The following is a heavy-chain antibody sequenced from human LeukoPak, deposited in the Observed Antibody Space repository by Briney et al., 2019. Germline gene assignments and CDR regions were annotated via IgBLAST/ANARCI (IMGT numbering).Heavy chain of an antibody. V-gene: IGHV3-48*03. J-gene: IGHJ6*02. Sequence: GGSLRLSCAASGFTFCSYEMNWVRQAPGKGLEWVSYISSSGSTIYYADSVKGRFTISRDNAKNSLYLQMNSLRAEDTAVYYCAREGYSSSWYSFLALDYYYNYGMDVWGQGTTVTVSS. CDR3: AREGYSSSWYSFLALDYYYNYGMDV. CDR2: ISSSGSTI. D-gene: IGHD6-13*01. CDR1: GFTFCSYE.